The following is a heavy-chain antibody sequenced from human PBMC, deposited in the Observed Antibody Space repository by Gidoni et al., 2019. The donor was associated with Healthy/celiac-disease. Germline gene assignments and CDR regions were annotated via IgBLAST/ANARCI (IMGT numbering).Heavy chain of an antibody. V-gene: IGHV3-66*04. CDR3: ARLGTTMVATGDY. CDR1: GFTVSSNY. CDR2: IYSGGST. J-gene: IGHJ4*02. D-gene: IGHD5-12*01. Sequence: EVQLVESGGGLVQPGGSLRLSCAASGFTVSSNYMSWVRQAPGKGLEWVSVIYSGGSTYYADSVKGRFTISRDNSKNTLYLQMNSLRAEDTAVYYCARLGTTMVATGDYWGQGTLVTVSS.